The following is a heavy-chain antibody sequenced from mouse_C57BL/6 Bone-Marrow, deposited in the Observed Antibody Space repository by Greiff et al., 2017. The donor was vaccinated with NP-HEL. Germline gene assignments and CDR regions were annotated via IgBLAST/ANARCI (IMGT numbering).Heavy chain of an antibody. CDR1: GYTFTNYW. CDR3: ARREVNGDFDY. J-gene: IGHJ2*01. Sequence: VQLQQSGAELVRPGTSVKLSCKASGYTFTNYWIGWAKQRPGHGLEWIGDIYPGGGYTNYNEKFKGKATLTADKSSSTAYMQFSSLTSEDSAIYYCARREVNGDFDYWGQGTTLTVSS. V-gene: IGHV1-63*01. CDR2: IYPGGGYT. D-gene: IGHD2-1*01.